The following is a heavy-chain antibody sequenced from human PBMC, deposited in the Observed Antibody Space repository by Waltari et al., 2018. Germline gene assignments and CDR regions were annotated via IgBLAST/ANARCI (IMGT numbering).Heavy chain of an antibody. D-gene: IGHD6-13*01. Sequence: EVQLVESGGGLVQPGGSLRLSCAASGFTFSSYSMNWVRQAPGKGLGWVSYISSSSSTIYYADSVKGRFTISRDNAKNSLYLQMNSLRAEDTAVYYCARAVAAAAFDYWGQGTLVTVSS. CDR3: ARAVAAAAFDY. V-gene: IGHV3-48*01. J-gene: IGHJ4*02. CDR1: GFTFSSYS. CDR2: ISSSSSTI.